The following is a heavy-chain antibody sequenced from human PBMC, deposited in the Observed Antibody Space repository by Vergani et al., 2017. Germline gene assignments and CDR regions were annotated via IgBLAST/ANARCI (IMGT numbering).Heavy chain of an antibody. CDR1: GGTFSSYA. CDR3: ARSAYYDILTGYDWFDP. J-gene: IGHJ5*02. V-gene: IGHV1-69*12. Sequence: QVQLVQSGAEVKKPGSSVKVSCKASGGTFSSYAISWVRQAPGQGLEWMGGIIPIFGTANYAQTFQGRVTITADESTSTAYMELSSLRSEDTAVYYCARSAYYDILTGYDWFDPWGQGTLVTVSS. D-gene: IGHD3-9*01. CDR2: IIPIFGTA.